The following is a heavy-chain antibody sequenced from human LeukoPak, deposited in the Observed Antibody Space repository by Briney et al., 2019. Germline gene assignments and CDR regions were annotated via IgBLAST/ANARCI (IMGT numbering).Heavy chain of an antibody. V-gene: IGHV4-59*08. CDR1: GGSISGYY. D-gene: IGHD3-10*01. J-gene: IGHJ5*02. Sequence: PSETLSLTCSVSGGSISGYYWSWIRQPPGKGLEWIAYIYSSGTSNSNPSLMSRVTISVETSKNQFSLKLSSVTAADTAVYYCARQDYHSGSRNWFDPWGQGTLVTVSS. CDR2: IYSSGTS. CDR3: ARQDYHSGSRNWFDP.